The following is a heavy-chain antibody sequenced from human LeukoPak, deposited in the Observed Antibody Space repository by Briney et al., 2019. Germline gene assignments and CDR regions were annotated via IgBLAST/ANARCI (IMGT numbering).Heavy chain of an antibody. CDR1: GFTLSNYA. D-gene: IGHD6-19*01. V-gene: IGHV3-23*01. Sequence: GGSLRLSCAASGFTLSNYARSWVPQAPGGGLEWVLVISGSGGSTHYGDAVQGRFTISRDNSKNTLYLQMISLRAEDTAVYYCAKNTESCSSGWYGVWGQGTLVTVSS. CDR2: ISGSGGST. J-gene: IGHJ4*02. CDR3: AKNTESCSSGWYGV.